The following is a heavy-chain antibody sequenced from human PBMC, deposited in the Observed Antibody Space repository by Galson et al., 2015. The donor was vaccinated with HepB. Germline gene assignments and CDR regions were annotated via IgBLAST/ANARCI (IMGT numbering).Heavy chain of an antibody. D-gene: IGHD3-10*01. CDR3: ARRIGGYYGMDV. CDR2: ISYDGSNK. Sequence: SLRLSCAASGFTLTNFAMHWVRQAPGKGLEWVAVISYDGSNKYYADSVKGRFTISRDNSKNTLYLQMNSLRAEDTAVYYCARRIGGYYGMDVWGQGTTVTVSS. CDR1: GFTLTNFA. V-gene: IGHV3-30-3*01. J-gene: IGHJ6*02.